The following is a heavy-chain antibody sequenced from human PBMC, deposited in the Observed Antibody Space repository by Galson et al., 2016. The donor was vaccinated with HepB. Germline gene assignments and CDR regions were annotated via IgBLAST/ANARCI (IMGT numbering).Heavy chain of an antibody. D-gene: IGHD2-8*01. Sequence: SLRLSCAASGFTFGSYAIHWVRQAPGKGLEWVALISYDGTITHYADSVKGRITMSRDNSKNSLSLQMNGLRGEDTAVYYCTRIKNGPSDAFDLWGQGTMVIVSS. J-gene: IGHJ3*01. V-gene: IGHV3-30*03. CDR2: ISYDGTIT. CDR1: GFTFGSYA. CDR3: TRIKNGPSDAFDL.